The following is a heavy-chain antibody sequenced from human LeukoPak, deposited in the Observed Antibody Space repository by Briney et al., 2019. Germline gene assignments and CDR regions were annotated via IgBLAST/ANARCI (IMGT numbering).Heavy chain of an antibody. CDR2: IFHSGST. J-gene: IGHJ5*02. D-gene: IGHD3-10*01. Sequence: SETLSLTCIVSGYSIRSGYYWGWIRQFPGKGLEWIGSIFHSGSTYYNPALRSRVTISVDTPKNQFSLKLRSVTAADTAVYYCARLWFGELLPWFDPWGQGTLVTVSS. CDR3: ARLWFGELLPWFDP. CDR1: GYSIRSGYY. V-gene: IGHV4-38-2*02.